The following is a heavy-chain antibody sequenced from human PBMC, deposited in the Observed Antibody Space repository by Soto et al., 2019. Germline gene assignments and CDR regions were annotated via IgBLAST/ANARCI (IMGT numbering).Heavy chain of an antibody. CDR1: GYTFTSYG. J-gene: IGHJ6*03. D-gene: IGHD2-2*01. V-gene: IGHV1-18*01. Sequence: QVQLVQSGAEVRKPGALVKVSCKASGYTFTSYGISWVRQAPGQGLEWMGWISAYNGNTNYAQKLQGRVTMTTDTSTSTAYMELRSLRSDDTAVYYCARGVVVVPAAMFDYYYMDVWGKGTTVTVSS. CDR3: ARGVVVVPAAMFDYYYMDV. CDR2: ISAYNGNT.